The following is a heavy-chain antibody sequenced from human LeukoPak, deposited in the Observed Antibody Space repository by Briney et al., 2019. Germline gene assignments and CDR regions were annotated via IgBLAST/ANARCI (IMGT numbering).Heavy chain of an antibody. CDR1: GFTFSSYG. D-gene: IGHD3-22*01. Sequence: PGGSLRLSCAASGFTFSSYGMHWVRQAPGKGLEWVAFIRYDGSNKYYADSVKGRFTISRDNSKNTLYLQMNSLRVEDTAVYYCANLGQHDSSGYYRLYYFDYWGQGTLVTVSS. J-gene: IGHJ4*02. V-gene: IGHV3-30*02. CDR3: ANLGQHDSSGYYRLYYFDY. CDR2: IRYDGSNK.